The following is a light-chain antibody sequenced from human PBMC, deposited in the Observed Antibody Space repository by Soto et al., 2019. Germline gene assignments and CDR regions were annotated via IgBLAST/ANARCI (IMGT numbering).Light chain of an antibody. V-gene: IGLV2-8*01. CDR2: EVN. CDR3: QSYDSSLSGPV. CDR1: SSDVGGYNY. J-gene: IGLJ3*02. Sequence: QSALTQPPSASGSPGQSVTISCTGTSSDVGGYNYVSWYQQHPGKAPKLMISEVNKRPSGVPDRFSGSKSGNTASLTVSGLQAEDEADYYCQSYDSSLSGPVFGGGTKLTVL.